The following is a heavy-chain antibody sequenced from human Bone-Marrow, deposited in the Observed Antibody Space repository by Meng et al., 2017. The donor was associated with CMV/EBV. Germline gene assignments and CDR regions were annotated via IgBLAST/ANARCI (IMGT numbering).Heavy chain of an antibody. D-gene: IGHD6-13*01. V-gene: IGHV4-38-2*02. CDR2: IYYSGST. CDR1: TYSISSGYY. Sequence: SETLSLTCTVSTYSISSGYYWGWIRQPPGKGLEWIGSIYYSGSTYYNPSLKSRVTISVDTSKNQFSLKLSSVTAADTAVYYCASDRLGIQFDYWGQGTLVPVSS. CDR3: ASDRLGIQFDY. J-gene: IGHJ4*02.